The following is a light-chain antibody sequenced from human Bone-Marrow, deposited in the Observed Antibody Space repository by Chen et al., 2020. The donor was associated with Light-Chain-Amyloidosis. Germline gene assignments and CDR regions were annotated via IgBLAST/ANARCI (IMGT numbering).Light chain of an antibody. CDR1: SSNIGSSY. J-gene: IGLJ2*01. V-gene: IGLV1-47*01. Sequence: QSVLTQPPSASGTPGQGVTISCSGRSSNIGSSYVYWYQQVPGTAPRLLIQGNDRRPSWAPDRFSGSKSGTSASLAISGLRSEDEADYYCAAWDDSLSRLLFGGGTRLTVL. CDR2: GND. CDR3: AAWDDSLSRLL.